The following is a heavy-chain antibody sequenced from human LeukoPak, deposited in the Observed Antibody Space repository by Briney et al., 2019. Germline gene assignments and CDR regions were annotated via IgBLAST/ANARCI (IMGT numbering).Heavy chain of an antibody. CDR3: ARDRDTAMVYFDY. CDR2: ISSSGSTI. V-gene: IGHV3-11*01. D-gene: IGHD5-18*01. J-gene: IGHJ4*02. Sequence: PGGSLRLSCAASGFTFSDYYMSWIRQPPGKGLEWVSYISSSGSTIYYADSVKGRFTISRDNAKNSLYLQMNSLRAEDTAVYYCARDRDTAMVYFDYWGQGTLVTVSS. CDR1: GFTFSDYY.